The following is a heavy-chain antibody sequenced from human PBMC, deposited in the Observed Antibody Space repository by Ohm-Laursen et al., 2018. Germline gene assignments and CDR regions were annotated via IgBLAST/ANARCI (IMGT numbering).Heavy chain of an antibody. CDR2: IYWDDDK. J-gene: IGHJ4*02. CDR1: GFSLSTSGVG. Sequence: TQTLTLTCTFSGFSLSTSGVGVGWIRQPPGKALEWLALIYWDDDKRYSPSLKSRLTITKDTSKNQVVLTMTNMDPVNTAAYYCAHRRGSGYSLDYWGQGTLVTVSS. V-gene: IGHV2-5*02. CDR3: AHRRGSGYSLDY. D-gene: IGHD3-22*01.